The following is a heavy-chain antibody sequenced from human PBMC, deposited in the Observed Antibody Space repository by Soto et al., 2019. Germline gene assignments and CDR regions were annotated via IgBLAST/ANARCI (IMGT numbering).Heavy chain of an antibody. J-gene: IGHJ6*02. D-gene: IGHD1-26*01. Sequence: PSETLSLTCAISGDSVSSNSAAWNWLRVSPSRGLEWLGRTYYRSKWYNDYAVSVKSRISINPDTSKKQISLQLNSVTPEDTVVYYCARDPKDSGSNRRGMDVWGQGTTVTVSS. V-gene: IGHV6-1*01. CDR1: GDSVSSNSAA. CDR2: TYYRSKWYN. CDR3: ARDPKDSGSNRRGMDV.